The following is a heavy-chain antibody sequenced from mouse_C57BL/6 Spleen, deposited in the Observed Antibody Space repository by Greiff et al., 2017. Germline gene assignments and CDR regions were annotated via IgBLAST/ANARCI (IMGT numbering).Heavy chain of an antibody. D-gene: IGHD1-1*01. Sequence: DVKLVESGGGLVKPGGSLKLSCAASGFTFSSYTMSWVRQTPEKRLEWVATISGGGGNTYYPDSVKGRFTISRDNAKNTLYLQMSSLRSEDTALYYCARQGPLTTVVAAWFAYWGQGTLVTVSA. CDR2: ISGGGGNT. CDR3: ARQGPLTTVVAAWFAY. V-gene: IGHV5-9*01. J-gene: IGHJ3*01. CDR1: GFTFSSYT.